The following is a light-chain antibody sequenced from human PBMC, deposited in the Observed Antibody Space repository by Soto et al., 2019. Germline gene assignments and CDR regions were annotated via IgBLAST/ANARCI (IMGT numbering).Light chain of an antibody. CDR1: QDIDKW. Sequence: DIQMTQSPSSLSAPVGDRVSSSCRASQDIDKWLAWFQQKPGKAPKLLISAASTLQNGVSSRFSGSGSGTDFTLTILSLQPDDIGTYYCQQASSFPHTFGQGTKLEIK. J-gene: IGKJ2*01. CDR2: AAS. V-gene: IGKV1-12*01. CDR3: QQASSFPHT.